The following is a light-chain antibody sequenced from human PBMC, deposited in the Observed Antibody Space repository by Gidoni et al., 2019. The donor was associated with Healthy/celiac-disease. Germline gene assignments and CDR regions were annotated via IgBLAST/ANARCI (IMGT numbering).Light chain of an antibody. CDR3: QQYNNWPRT. V-gene: IGKV3-15*01. J-gene: IGKJ2*01. Sequence: EIVMTQSPATLSVSPGERATLSCRASQSVSSNLAWYQQKPGQAPRLLIYGAATRDNGIPARFSGSGSGKEFNLTISSLQSEDFAVYYCQQYNNWPRTFXQXTKLESK. CDR2: GAA. CDR1: QSVSSN.